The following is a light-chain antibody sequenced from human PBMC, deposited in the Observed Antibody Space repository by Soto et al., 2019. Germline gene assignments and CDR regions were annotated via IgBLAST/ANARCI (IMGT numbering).Light chain of an antibody. V-gene: IGLV2-14*01. Sequence: QSALTQPASVSGSPGQSITISCTGTSSDVGGYKYVSWYQQHPGKAPKLMIYEVGNRPSGVSQRFSGSKSGNTASLTIFGHQAEDEADYYCSSYTSSNTLVFGGGTKVTVL. CDR3: SSYTSSNTLV. CDR1: SSDVGGYKY. J-gene: IGLJ3*02. CDR2: EVG.